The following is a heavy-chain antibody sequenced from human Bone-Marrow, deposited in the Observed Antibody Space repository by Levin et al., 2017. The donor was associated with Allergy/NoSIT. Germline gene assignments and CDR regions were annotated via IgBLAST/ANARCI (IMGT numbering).Heavy chain of an antibody. CDR1: GLSLKTTGMR. D-gene: IGHD3-3*01. CDR3: ARDHTSTFEVVGGLDV. V-gene: IGHV2-70*04. CDR2: IDWDDAK. J-gene: IGHJ6*02. Sequence: QTLSLTCTISGLSLKTTGMRVNWIRQPPGKALEWLARIDWDDAKFYSTSLKTRLTISQDTSKNQVVLTMTNMDPVDTGTYYCARDHTSTFEVVGGLDVWGQGTTVTVSS.